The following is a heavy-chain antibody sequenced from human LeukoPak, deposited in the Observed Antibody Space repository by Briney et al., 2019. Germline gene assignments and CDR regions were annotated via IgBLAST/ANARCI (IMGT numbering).Heavy chain of an antibody. D-gene: IGHD3-22*01. V-gene: IGHV3-23*01. J-gene: IGHJ4*02. CDR2: ISGSGGST. CDR1: GFTFSSYG. CDR3: ATYRSGYYDSSGSYYFDY. Sequence: GGSLRLSCAASGFTFSSYGMSWVRQAPGKGLEWVSAISGSGGSTYYADSVKGRFTISRDNSKNTLYLQMNSLRAEDTAVYYCATYRSGYYDSSGSYYFDYWGQGTLVTVSS.